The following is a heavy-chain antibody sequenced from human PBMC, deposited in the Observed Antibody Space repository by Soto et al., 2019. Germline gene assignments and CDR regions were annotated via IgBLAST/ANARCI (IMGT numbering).Heavy chain of an antibody. D-gene: IGHD3-16*01. CDR3: AKELGGSSIILLDY. CDR2: ISASGGAT. J-gene: IGHJ4*02. CDR1: GFTFSSYA. Sequence: EVQLLESGGDLVQPGGSLRLSCAASGFTFSSYAMSWVRQAPGRGLEWVSTISASGGATYYADSVKGRLTISRGNSENTLYLQMNRLRADDTAVYYCAKELGGSSIILLDYWGQGTLVTVSS. V-gene: IGHV3-23*01.